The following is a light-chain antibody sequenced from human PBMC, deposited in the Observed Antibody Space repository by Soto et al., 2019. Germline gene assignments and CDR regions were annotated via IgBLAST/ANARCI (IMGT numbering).Light chain of an antibody. J-gene: IGKJ1*01. V-gene: IGKV1-5*01. CDR1: QSSSRW. Sequence: DIQMTQSPSTLSASVGDRVTITCRASQSSSRWLAWYQQKPGKAPKVLIWDASSLQSGDPSRFSVSGSGTAFTLATCSLQPDDFATYYCQQYNGHSAWTFGQGTKVEIK. CDR3: QQYNGHSAWT. CDR2: DAS.